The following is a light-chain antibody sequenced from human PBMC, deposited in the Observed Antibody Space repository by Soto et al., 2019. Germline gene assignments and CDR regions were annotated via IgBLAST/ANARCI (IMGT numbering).Light chain of an antibody. J-gene: IGKJ1*01. CDR3: QQYNSYPWT. V-gene: IGKV1-5*03. Sequence: DIPMTQSPSTLSASVGDRVTITCRASQSISSWLAWYQQKPGTAPKLLIYTASTLESGVPSRFSGSGSGTEFTLTISSLQPDDFATYCCQQYNSYPWTFGQGTKVEIK. CDR2: TAS. CDR1: QSISSW.